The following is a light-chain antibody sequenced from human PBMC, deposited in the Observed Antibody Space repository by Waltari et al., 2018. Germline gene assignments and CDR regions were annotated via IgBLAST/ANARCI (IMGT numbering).Light chain of an antibody. CDR3: QQRRNWPPLT. CDR1: EDISIF. CDR2: DAS. J-gene: IGKJ4*01. V-gene: IGKV3-11*01. Sequence: ETVLTQSPATLSLSPGERATLSCRASEDISIFLAWYQQKPGQAPRLLIYDASNRATGIPARFSGSGSGTDFTLTSSSLEPEDFALYYCQQRRNWPPLTFGGGTKVE.